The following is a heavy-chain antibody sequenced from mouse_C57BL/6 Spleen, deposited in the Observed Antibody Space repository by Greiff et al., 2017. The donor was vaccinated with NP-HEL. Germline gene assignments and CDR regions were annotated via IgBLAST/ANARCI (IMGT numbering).Heavy chain of an antibody. CDR3: VRLFYGYYSLYAMDY. Sequence: EVMLVESGGGLVQPKGSLKLSCAASGFSFNTYAMNWVRQAPGKGLEWVARIRSKSNNYATYSADSVNDRLTISCVDSESMLYLQMNNLKTEDTAMYYCVRLFYGYYSLYAMDYWGQGTSVTVSS. CDR1: GFSFNTYA. D-gene: IGHD2-3*01. CDR2: IRSKSNNYAT. V-gene: IGHV10-1*01. J-gene: IGHJ4*01.